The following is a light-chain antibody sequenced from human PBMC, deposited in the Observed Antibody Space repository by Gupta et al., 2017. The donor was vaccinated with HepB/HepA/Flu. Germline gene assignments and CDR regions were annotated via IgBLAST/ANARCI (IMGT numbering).Light chain of an antibody. CDR1: RGSIVSHY. CDR2: EDD. CDR3: QSDWTSNRVV. J-gene: IGLJ2*01. V-gene: IGLV6-57*03. Sequence: LMLPQPHSVSELPGMTVTISCTRSRGSIVSHYGKWYQQRPGRAATAVIYEDDERPAGVSGMSYGSIGSNSDTAALTITGRKKAGEADYYCQSDWTSNRVVFGGGTKLTVL.